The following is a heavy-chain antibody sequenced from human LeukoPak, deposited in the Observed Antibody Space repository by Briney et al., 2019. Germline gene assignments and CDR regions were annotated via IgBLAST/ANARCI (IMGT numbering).Heavy chain of an antibody. V-gene: IGHV3-33*06. Sequence: GGSLRLSCAASGFTFRTYGMHWVRQAPGKGLEWVAVIWSDGINRFYADSVRGRFIFSRDNSKNTLSLQMNNLRAEDTAVYCCVKERGPFDAFDIWGHGTMVTVSS. CDR2: IWSDGINR. J-gene: IGHJ3*02. CDR3: VKERGPFDAFDI. CDR1: GFTFRTYG.